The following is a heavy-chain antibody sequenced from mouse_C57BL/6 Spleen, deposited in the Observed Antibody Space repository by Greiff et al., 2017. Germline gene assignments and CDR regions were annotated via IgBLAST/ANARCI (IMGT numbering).Heavy chain of an antibody. CDR3: ARSQTAQAYSFAY. D-gene: IGHD3-2*02. J-gene: IGHJ3*01. CDR2: IYPGSGST. CDR1: GYTFTSYW. V-gene: IGHV1-55*01. Sequence: QVQLQQPGAELVKPGASVKMSCKASGYTFTSYWITWVKQRPGQGLEWIGDIYPGSGSTNYNEKFKSKATLTVDTSSSTAYMQLSSLTSEDSAVYYCARSQTAQAYSFAYWGQGTLVTVSA.